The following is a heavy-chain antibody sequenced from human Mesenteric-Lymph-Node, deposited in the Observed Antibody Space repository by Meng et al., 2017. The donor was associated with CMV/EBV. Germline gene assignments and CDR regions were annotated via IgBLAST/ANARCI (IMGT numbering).Heavy chain of an antibody. Sequence: KVSCKGSGYSFTSYWIGWVRQMPGQGLEWMGIIFPGDSDTTYSPSFQGQVTISADMFTSTAYLQWSSLKASDTAMYYCAIYSGLNNFDYWGQGTLVTVSS. CDR3: AIYSGLNNFDY. V-gene: IGHV5-51*01. J-gene: IGHJ4*02. CDR2: IFPGDSDT. D-gene: IGHD5-12*01. CDR1: GYSFTSYW.